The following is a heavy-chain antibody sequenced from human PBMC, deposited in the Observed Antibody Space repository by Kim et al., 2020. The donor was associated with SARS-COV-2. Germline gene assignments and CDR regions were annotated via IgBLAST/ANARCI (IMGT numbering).Heavy chain of an antibody. Sequence: TSRVTISVDTSKNQCSLKLSSVTAADTAVYYCARDAGYSSGRDYYYGMDVWGQGTTVTVSS. V-gene: IGHV4-59*01. CDR3: ARDAGYSSGRDYYYGMDV. D-gene: IGHD6-19*01. J-gene: IGHJ6*02.